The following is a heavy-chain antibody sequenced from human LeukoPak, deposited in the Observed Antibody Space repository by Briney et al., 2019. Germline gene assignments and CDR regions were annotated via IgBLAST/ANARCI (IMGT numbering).Heavy chain of an antibody. D-gene: IGHD6-19*01. CDR1: VGSFSDYY. V-gene: IGHV4-34*01. CDR3: ARGYSSGWTPFDY. CDR2: ISYSGST. Sequence: PSETLSLTCAVYVGSFSDYYWSWIRQPPGKGLEWIGSISYSGSTYYNPSLKSRVTISVDTSKNQFSLKLSSVTAADTAVYYCARGYSSGWTPFDYWGQGTLVTVSS. J-gene: IGHJ4*02.